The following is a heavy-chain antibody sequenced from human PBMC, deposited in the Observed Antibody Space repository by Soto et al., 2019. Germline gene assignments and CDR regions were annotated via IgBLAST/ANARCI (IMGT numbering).Heavy chain of an antibody. CDR1: GYTFSGPY. CDR3: ARDLSTHSHGVDV. V-gene: IGHV1-2*02. J-gene: IGHJ6*02. D-gene: IGHD1-26*01. CDR2: IDPNSGGT. Sequence: ASVKVSCKASGYTFSGPYIYWIRQAPGQGLEWMGWIDPNSGGTEFAQKFQGRVTLTRATSISTVYMELNSLRSDDTGVYYCARDLSTHSHGVDVWGQGTALTVSS.